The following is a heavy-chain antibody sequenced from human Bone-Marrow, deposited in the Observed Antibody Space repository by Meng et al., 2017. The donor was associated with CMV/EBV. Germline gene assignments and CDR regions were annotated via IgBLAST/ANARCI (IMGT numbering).Heavy chain of an antibody. CDR3: ARTTTPYDDYYYGMDV. V-gene: IGHV4-39*07. CDR2: IYYSGST. D-gene: IGHD3-16*01. J-gene: IGHJ6*02. Sequence: SETLSLTCTVSGGSISSSSYYWGWIRQPPGKGLEWIGSIYYSGSTYYNPSLKSRVTISVDTSKNQFSLKLSSVTAADTAVYYCARTTTPYDDYYYGMDVWGQGTTVTVSS. CDR1: GGSISSSSYY.